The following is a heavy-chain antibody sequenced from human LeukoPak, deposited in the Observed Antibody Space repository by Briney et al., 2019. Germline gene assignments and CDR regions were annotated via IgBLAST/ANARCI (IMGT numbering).Heavy chain of an antibody. CDR3: ARGDSGNDWNWFDP. J-gene: IGHJ5*02. Sequence: SETLSLTCAVYGGSFSGYYWSWIRQPPGKGLEWIGEINHSGSTNYNPSLKSRVTISVDTSKNQFSLKLSSVTAADTAVYYCARGDSGNDWNWFDPWGQGTLVTVSS. CDR2: INHSGST. CDR1: GGSFSGYY. V-gene: IGHV4-34*01. D-gene: IGHD5-12*01.